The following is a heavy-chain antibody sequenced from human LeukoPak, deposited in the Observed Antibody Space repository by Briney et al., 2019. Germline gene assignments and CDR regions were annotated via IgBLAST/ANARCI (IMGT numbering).Heavy chain of an antibody. J-gene: IGHJ6*04. CDR2: IYHSGSA. CDR1: GDSITRGGYF. Sequence: SETLSFTCSVSGDSITRGGYFWSWIRQHPGKGLEWIGYIYHSGSAYYNPSLESRVTISVDTSKNQFSLKVTSVTAADTAVYYCARDLAGVDVWGKGTTVTVSA. CDR3: ARDLAGVDV. V-gene: IGHV4-31*03.